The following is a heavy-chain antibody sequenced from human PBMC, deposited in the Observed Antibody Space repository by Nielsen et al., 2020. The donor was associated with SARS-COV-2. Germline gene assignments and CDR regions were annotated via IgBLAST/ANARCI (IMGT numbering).Heavy chain of an antibody. CDR1: GFSISDSG. CDR2: IRSKSHSYET. CDR3: TTNSGSIGTELFS. D-gene: IGHD1-26*01. V-gene: IGHV3-73*01. Sequence: GESLKISCAASGFSISDSGMHWVRQASGRGLEWLGRIRSKSHSYETVYAVSVRDRFTISRDDSENTAYLQMNSLRTEDTAVYYCTTNSGSIGTELFSWGQGTLVTVSS. J-gene: IGHJ5*02.